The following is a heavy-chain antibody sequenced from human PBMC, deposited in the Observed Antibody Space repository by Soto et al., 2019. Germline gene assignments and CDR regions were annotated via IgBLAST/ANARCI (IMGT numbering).Heavy chain of an antibody. D-gene: IGHD1-26*01. CDR1: GFTFRSYA. Sequence: GGSLRLSCAAPGFTFRSYAMSWVRQAPGKGLEWVLGISPSGVSTYYADSAKGRFTISTHNSNNTLYLQMNSLRAEDTAVYYCANGPCIVIRYFDYRGQGALVTVSS. CDR3: ANGPCIVIRYFDY. J-gene: IGHJ4*02. CDR2: ISPSGVST. V-gene: IGHV3-23*01.